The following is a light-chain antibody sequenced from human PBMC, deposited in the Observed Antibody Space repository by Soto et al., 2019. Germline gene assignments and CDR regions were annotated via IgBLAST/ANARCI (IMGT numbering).Light chain of an antibody. CDR1: QFVSSR. CDR3: QEYIQWPPGM. Sequence: DIVVTQSPATLSASPGERVTLSCRASQFVSSRLAWYQQRPGQVPRLLIYDTSTRAAGISARFSGSGSGTEFTITVRNLQSEDFAVYYCQEYIQWPPGMFGQGTTVDIK. J-gene: IGKJ1*01. CDR2: DTS. V-gene: IGKV3-15*01.